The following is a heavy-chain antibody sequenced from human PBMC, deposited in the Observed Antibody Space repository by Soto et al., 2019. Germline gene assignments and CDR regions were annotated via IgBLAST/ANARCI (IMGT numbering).Heavy chain of an antibody. CDR2: INSNGGVI. CDR1: GFTFSDYN. Sequence: GGSLRLSCAVSGFTFSDYNMNWVRQAPGKGLEWVSYINSNGGVIYYADSVRGRFTISRDNARNSVYLQMNSLSDGDTAVYFCARDGPLAAAVIPKPYYFDYWGRGTLVTVSSGWTFCHCDSYYYYGLDVWGQGTTVTVSS. D-gene: IGHD6-25*01. CDR3: ARDGPLAAAVIPKPYYFDYWGRGTLVTVSSGWTFCHCDSYYYYGLDV. V-gene: IGHV3-48*02. J-gene: IGHJ6*02.